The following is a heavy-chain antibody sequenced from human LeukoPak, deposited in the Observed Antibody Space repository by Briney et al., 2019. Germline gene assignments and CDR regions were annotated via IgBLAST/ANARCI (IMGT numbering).Heavy chain of an antibody. CDR1: GFTFSSYG. CDR3: AGEYATTYYYDSSGYQDNWFDP. Sequence: GGSLRLSCAASGFTFSSYGTHWVRQAPGKGLEWVAVIWYDGSNKYYADSVKGRFTISRDNSKNTLYLQMNSLRAEDTAVYYCAGEYATTYYYDSSGYQDNWFDPWGQGTLVTVSS. J-gene: IGHJ5*02. D-gene: IGHD3-22*01. CDR2: IWYDGSNK. V-gene: IGHV3-33*01.